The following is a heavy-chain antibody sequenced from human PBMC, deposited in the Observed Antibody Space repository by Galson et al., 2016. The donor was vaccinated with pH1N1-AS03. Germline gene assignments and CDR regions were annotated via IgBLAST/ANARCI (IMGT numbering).Heavy chain of an antibody. J-gene: IGHJ4*02. V-gene: IGHV1-18*04. CDR3: ARDLGGGIIKEAY. CDR1: GYTFTSYG. CDR2: ISGDNGNT. Sequence: SVKVSCKASGYTFTSYGISWVRQAPGQGLEWMGWISGDNGNTNYAQKFQGRVTMTTDTSTSTAYMELRSLRSADTAVFYCARDLGGGIIKEAYWGQGTLVTVSS. D-gene: IGHD3-10*01.